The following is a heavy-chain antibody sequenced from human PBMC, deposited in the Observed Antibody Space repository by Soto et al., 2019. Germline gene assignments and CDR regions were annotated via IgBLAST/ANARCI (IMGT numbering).Heavy chain of an antibody. Sequence: QVQLVQSGAEVKKPGASVKVSCKASGYTFTGYYMHWVRQDPGQGPEWMGWINPNSGGTTYAQKFLGRVTVTRDTSISTAYMELSSLRSDDTAVYYCARGGSSSLYYWGQGTLVTVS. D-gene: IGHD6-6*01. CDR1: GYTFTGYY. CDR2: INPNSGGT. CDR3: ARGGSSSLYY. J-gene: IGHJ4*02. V-gene: IGHV1-2*02.